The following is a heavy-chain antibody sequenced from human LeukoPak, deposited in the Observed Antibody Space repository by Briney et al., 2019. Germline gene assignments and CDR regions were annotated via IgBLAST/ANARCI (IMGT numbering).Heavy chain of an antibody. J-gene: IGHJ4*02. D-gene: IGHD5-18*01. CDR3: ARGILRYSYALGY. Sequence: SETLSLTCAVYGGSFSGYYWSWIRQPPGKGLEWIGEINHSGSTNYNPSLKSRVTISVDTSKNQFSLKLSSVTAADTAVYYCARGILRYSYALGYWGQGTLVTVSS. CDR1: GGSFSGYY. V-gene: IGHV4-34*01. CDR2: INHSGST.